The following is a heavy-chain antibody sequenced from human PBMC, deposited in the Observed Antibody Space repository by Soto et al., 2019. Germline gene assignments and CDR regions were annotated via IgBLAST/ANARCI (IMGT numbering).Heavy chain of an antibody. J-gene: IGHJ4*02. D-gene: IGHD1-26*01. CDR1: GFTFSSYG. CDR3: ARYIRGPTVFYFDF. CDR2: ISYDGSNK. Sequence: GGSLRLSCAASGFTFSSYGMHWVRQAPGKGLEWVAVISYDGSNKYYADSVKGRFTISRDNSKNTLYLQMNSLRAEDTAVYYCARYIRGPTVFYFDFWGPGVLVTVSS. V-gene: IGHV3-30*03.